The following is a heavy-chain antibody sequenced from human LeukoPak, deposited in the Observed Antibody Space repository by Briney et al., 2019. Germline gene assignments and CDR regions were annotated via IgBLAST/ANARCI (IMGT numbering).Heavy chain of an antibody. D-gene: IGHD5-12*01. Sequence: PGRSLRLSCAASGFTFSSYAMHWVRQAPGKGLEWVAVISYDGSNKYYADSVKGRFTISRDNSKNTLYLQMNSLRAEDTAVYYCARDRASGFLDYWGQGTLVTVSS. CDR2: ISYDGSNK. CDR3: ARDRASGFLDY. CDR1: GFTFSSYA. V-gene: IGHV3-30-3*01. J-gene: IGHJ4*02.